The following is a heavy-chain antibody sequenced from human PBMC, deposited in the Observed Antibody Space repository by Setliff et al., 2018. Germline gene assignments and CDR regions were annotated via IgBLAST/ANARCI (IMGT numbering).Heavy chain of an antibody. CDR1: GGAISNYY. V-gene: IGHV4-4*08. CDR3: ARSPSSGAYWNPRPFYSDY. Sequence: SETLSLTCTVSGGAISNYYWSWIRQPPGKGLEWIGYIYSSGSTNYNPSLKSRVAISLDTSKSQFSLRLSSLTAADTALYYCARSPSSGAYWNPRPFYSDYWARGTLVTVSS. CDR2: IYSSGST. J-gene: IGHJ4*02. D-gene: IGHD1-26*01.